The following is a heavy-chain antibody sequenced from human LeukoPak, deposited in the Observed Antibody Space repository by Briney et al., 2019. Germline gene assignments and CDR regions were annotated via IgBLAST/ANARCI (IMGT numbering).Heavy chain of an antibody. CDR3: ASLGYCSGGSCYTRRDY. Sequence: PGGSLRLSCAASGFTFSSHWMHWVRQAPGKGLVWVSRINSDGSSISYADSVKGRFTISRDNAKNTLYLQMNSLRAEDTALYYCASLGYCSGGSCYTRRDYWGQGTLVTVSS. V-gene: IGHV3-74*01. CDR2: INSDGSSI. J-gene: IGHJ4*02. D-gene: IGHD2-15*01. CDR1: GFTFSSHW.